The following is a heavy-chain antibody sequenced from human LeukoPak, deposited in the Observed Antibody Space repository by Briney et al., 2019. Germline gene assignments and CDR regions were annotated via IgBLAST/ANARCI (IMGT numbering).Heavy chain of an antibody. Sequence: SETLSLTCAVYGGSFSGYYWSWLRQPPGKGLEWIGEINHSGSTNYNPSLKSRVTISVDTSKNQFSLKLSSVTAADTAVYYCARGPTYYYDSSGYYWGQGTLVTVSS. D-gene: IGHD3-22*01. J-gene: IGHJ4*02. V-gene: IGHV4-34*01. CDR2: INHSGST. CDR1: GGSFSGYY. CDR3: ARGPTYYYDSSGYY.